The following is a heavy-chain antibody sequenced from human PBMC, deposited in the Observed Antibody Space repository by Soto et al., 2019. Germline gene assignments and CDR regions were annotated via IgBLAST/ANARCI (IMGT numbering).Heavy chain of an antibody. CDR2: IIPLFGTP. CDR1: GGTFSNYA. J-gene: IGHJ4*02. Sequence: QVQLVQSGAEVKKPGSSVKVSCKASGGTFSNYAINWVRQAPGQGLEWMGGIIPLFGTPNYAQKFKGRVTFTAHKSTSPAYMELRSLRSDETAVYYCARGWETVGTTTPFAYWGQGTLVTVSS. V-gene: IGHV1-69*06. D-gene: IGHD1-26*01. CDR3: ARGWETVGTTTPFAY.